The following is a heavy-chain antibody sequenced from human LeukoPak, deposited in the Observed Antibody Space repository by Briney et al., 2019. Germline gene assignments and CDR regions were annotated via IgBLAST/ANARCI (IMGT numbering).Heavy chain of an antibody. D-gene: IGHD3-9*01. Sequence: SETLSLTCTVSGGSISSSSYYWGWIRQPPGMGLEWIGSIYYSGSTYYNPSLKSRVTISVDTSKNQFSLKLSSVTAADTAVYYCARPRRSFDLYGMDVWGQGTTVTVSS. J-gene: IGHJ6*02. V-gene: IGHV4-39*01. CDR2: IYYSGST. CDR1: GGSISSSSYY. CDR3: ARPRRSFDLYGMDV.